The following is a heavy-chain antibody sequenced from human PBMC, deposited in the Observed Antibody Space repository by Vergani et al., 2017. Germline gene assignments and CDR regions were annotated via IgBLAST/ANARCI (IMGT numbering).Heavy chain of an antibody. D-gene: IGHD2-15*01. CDR2: ISYDGSNK. J-gene: IGHJ6*03. V-gene: IGHV3-30*07. CDR1: GFTFSSYA. Sequence: QVQLVESGGGVVQPGRSLRLSCAASGFTFSSYAMHWVRQAPGKGLEWVAVISYDGSNKYYADSVKGRFTISRDNSKNTLYLQMNSLRAEDTAVYYCASSLPPKDCSGGSCYYYYMDVWGKGTTVTVSS. CDR3: ASSLPPKDCSGGSCYYYYMDV.